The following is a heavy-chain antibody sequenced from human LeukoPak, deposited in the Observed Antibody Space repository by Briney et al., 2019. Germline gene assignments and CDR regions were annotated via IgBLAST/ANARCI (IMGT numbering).Heavy chain of an antibody. J-gene: IGHJ3*02. D-gene: IGHD4-17*01. Sequence: SETLSHTCAVYGGSFSGYYWSWIRQPPGKGLEWIGEINHSGSTNYNPSLKSRVTISVDTSKNQFSLKLSSVTAADTAVYYCASPRRPGRLRNHAFDIWGQGTMVTVSS. CDR1: GGSFSGYY. CDR3: ASPRRPGRLRNHAFDI. V-gene: IGHV4-34*01. CDR2: INHSGST.